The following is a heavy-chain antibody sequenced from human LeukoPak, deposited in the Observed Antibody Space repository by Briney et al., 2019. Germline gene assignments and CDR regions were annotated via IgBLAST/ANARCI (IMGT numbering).Heavy chain of an antibody. V-gene: IGHV4-59*01. CDR1: GGSISSYY. CDR2: IYYSGST. CDR3: ARVDTAMVIDY. D-gene: IGHD5-18*01. Sequence: SETLSLTCTVSGGSISSYYWSWIRQPPGKGLEWIGYIYYSGSTNYNPSLKSRVTISVDTSKNQFSLKLSSVTAADTAVYYCARVDTAMVIDYWGQGTLVTVSS. J-gene: IGHJ4*02.